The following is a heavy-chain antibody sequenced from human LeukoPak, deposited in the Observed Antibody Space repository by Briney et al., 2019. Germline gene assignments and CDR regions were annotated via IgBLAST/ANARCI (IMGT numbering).Heavy chain of an antibody. J-gene: IGHJ4*02. D-gene: IGHD2-2*02. V-gene: IGHV4-4*07. CDR3: ARENPHCSSTSCYKGRDY. Sequence: PSETLSLTCTVSGGSISSYYWSWIRQPAGKGLEWIGRTYTSGSINYNPSLKSRVTMSVDTSKNQFSLKLSSVTAADTAVYYCARENPHCSSTSCYKGRDYWGQGTLVTVSS. CDR2: TYTSGSI. CDR1: GGSISSYY.